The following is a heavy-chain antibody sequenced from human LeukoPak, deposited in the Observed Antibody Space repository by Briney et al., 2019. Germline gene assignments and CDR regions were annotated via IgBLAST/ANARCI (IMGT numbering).Heavy chain of an antibody. D-gene: IGHD2-15*01. CDR1: GFTFGSYW. V-gene: IGHV3-74*01. J-gene: IGHJ6*02. Sequence: GGSLRLSCAASGFTFGSYWMYWVRQAPGKGLVWVSRINSDGSATSYADSVKGRFTISRDNAKNTLYLQMNSLRAEDTAVYYCARDLVVELTATDFYYYGMDVWGQGTTVTVSS. CDR2: INSDGSAT. CDR3: ARDLVVELTATDFYYYGMDV.